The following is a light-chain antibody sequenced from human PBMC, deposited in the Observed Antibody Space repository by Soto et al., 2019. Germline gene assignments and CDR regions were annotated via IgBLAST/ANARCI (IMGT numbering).Light chain of an antibody. CDR3: QQYNSYPIT. Sequence: DIQMTQSPSTLSAFVGDRVTITCRASQSISSWLAWYQQKPGKAPKSLIYKASSLESGVPSRFSGGGSGIEFTLIISRLQPDDFATYYGQQYNSYPITSDRGTQLEIK. V-gene: IGKV1-5*03. CDR2: KAS. CDR1: QSISSW. J-gene: IGKJ5*01.